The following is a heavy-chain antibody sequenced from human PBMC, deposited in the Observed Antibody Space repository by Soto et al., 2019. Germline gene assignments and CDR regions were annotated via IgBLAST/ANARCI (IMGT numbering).Heavy chain of an antibody. D-gene: IGHD6-13*01. CDR3: ARDCGVIAAAGIYYYYGMDV. V-gene: IGHV4-30-4*01. CDR2: IYYSGST. J-gene: IGHJ6*02. CDR1: GGSISSGDYY. Sequence: PSETLSLTCTVSGGSISSGDYYWSWIRQPPGKGLEWIGYIYYSGSTYYNPSLKSRVTISVDTSKNQFSLKLSSVTAADTAVYYFARDCGVIAAAGIYYYYGMDVWGQGTTVTVSS.